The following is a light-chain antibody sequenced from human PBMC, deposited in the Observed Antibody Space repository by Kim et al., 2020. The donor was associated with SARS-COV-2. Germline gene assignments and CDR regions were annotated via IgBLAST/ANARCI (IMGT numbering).Light chain of an antibody. V-gene: IGKV3-20*01. Sequence: EIVLTQSPGTLSLSPGERATLSCRASQSISRSYLAWYQQTPGQAPRLLIYDASNRATGIPDRFSGSGSGTDFTLTISRLEPEDFAVYYCHQYATSPLTFGGGTKVEIK. CDR3: HQYATSPLT. CDR2: DAS. J-gene: IGKJ4*01. CDR1: QSISRSY.